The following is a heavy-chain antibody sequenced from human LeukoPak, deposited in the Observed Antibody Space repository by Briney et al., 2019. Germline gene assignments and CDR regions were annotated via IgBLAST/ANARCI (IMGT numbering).Heavy chain of an antibody. CDR3: ARDIDDFRRSGSYYPY. J-gene: IGHJ4*02. CDR2: INPSGGST. Sequence: ASVKVSCKASGYTFTSYYMHWVRQAPGQGLEWMGIINPSGGSTSYARKFQGRVTMTTDTSTSTAYMELRSLRSDDTAVYYCARDIDDFRRSGSYYPYWGQGTLVTVSS. D-gene: IGHD3-10*01. V-gene: IGHV1-46*01. CDR1: GYTFTSYY.